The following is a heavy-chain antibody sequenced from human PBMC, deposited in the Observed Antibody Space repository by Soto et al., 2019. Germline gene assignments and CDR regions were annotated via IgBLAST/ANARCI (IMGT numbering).Heavy chain of an antibody. J-gene: IGHJ3*02. CDR3: AREPYCSGGSCYSDAFDI. CDR1: GYTFTSYG. V-gene: IGHV1-18*01. D-gene: IGHD2-15*01. Sequence: QVQLVQSGAEVKKPGASVKVSCKASGYTFTSYGISWVRQAAGQGLEWMGWISAYNGNTNYAQKLQGRVTMTTDTSTSTAYMELRSLRSDDTAVYYCAREPYCSGGSCYSDAFDIWGQGTMVTVSS. CDR2: ISAYNGNT.